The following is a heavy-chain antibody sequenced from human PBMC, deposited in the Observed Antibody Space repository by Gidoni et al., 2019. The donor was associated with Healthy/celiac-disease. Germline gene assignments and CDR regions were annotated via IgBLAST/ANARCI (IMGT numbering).Heavy chain of an antibody. CDR2: ISSSSSTI. V-gene: IGHV3-48*02. D-gene: IGHD6-19*01. Sequence: EVQLVESGGGLVQPGGSLRLSCAASGFTFSSYSMNWVRQAPGKGLEWVSYISSSSSTIYYADSVKGRFTISRDNAKNSLYLQMNSLRDEDTAVYYCARDVAEQWRHSSCCYYMDVWGKGTTVTVSS. J-gene: IGHJ6*03. CDR3: ARDVAEQWRHSSCCYYMDV. CDR1: GFTFSSYS.